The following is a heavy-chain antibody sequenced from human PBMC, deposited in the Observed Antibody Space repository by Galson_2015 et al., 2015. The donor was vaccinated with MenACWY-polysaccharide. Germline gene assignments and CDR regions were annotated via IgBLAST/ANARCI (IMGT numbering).Heavy chain of an antibody. CDR1: GYTFTNYY. Sequence: SVKVSCKVSGYTFTNYYIHWVRQAPGLGLEWMGVVKPSGGHPIQEQKFQGRVTMTSDTSTSTVYMEVRSLGSDDTAIYYCARAAYCTHYCYYYYYMDVWGKGTTVTVSS. CDR3: ARAAYCTHYCYYYYYMDV. V-gene: IGHV1-46*01. D-gene: IGHD2-8*01. J-gene: IGHJ6*03. CDR2: VKPSGGHP.